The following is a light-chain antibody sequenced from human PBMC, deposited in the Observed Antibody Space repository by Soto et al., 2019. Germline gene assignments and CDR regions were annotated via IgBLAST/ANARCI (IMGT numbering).Light chain of an antibody. V-gene: IGLV2-23*02. CDR3: YSYAGSSTVV. CDR1: SSDVGGQNA. Sequence: QSALTQPASVSGSPGQSITISCTGTSSDVGGQNAVSWYQQHPGKAPKFMIYDVSKRPSGVSTRFSGSKSGNTASLTISGLQAEDEYDYYCYSYAGSSTVVFGGGTKLTVL. J-gene: IGLJ2*01. CDR2: DVS.